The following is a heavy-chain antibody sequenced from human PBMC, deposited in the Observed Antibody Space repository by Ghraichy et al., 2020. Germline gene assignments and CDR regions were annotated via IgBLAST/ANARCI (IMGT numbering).Heavy chain of an antibody. CDR3: ARVAVSRKIDGPFDI. V-gene: IGHV3-21*04. J-gene: IGHJ3*02. CDR1: GFTFSSYS. D-gene: IGHD1-14*01. Sequence: GESLRLSCAASGFTFSSYSLNWVRQAPGKGLEWVSSINPIGDYTYYADSVKGRFAISRDNAKSSVYLEMNSLRADDTAVYYCARVAVSRKIDGPFDIWGQGTLVSVSS. CDR2: INPIGDYT.